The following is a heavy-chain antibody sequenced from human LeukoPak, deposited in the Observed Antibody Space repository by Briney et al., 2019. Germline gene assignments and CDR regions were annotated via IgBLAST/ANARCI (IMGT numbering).Heavy chain of an antibody. CDR3: AKDISGDIEVAVPEY. J-gene: IGHJ4*02. V-gene: IGHV3-23*01. D-gene: IGHD6-19*01. Sequence: GGSLRLSCAASGFTFSSYAMSWVRQAPGKGLEWVSAISGSGGSTYYADSVKGRFTISRDSAKNSLYLQMNSLRGEDTAFYYCAKDISGDIEVAVPEYWGQGTLVTVSS. CDR2: ISGSGGST. CDR1: GFTFSSYA.